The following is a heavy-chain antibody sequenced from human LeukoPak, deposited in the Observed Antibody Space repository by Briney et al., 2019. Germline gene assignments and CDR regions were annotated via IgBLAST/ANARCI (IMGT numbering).Heavy chain of an antibody. CDR2: INPSGGST. V-gene: IGHV1-46*01. J-gene: IGHJ4*02. Sequence: ASVKVSCKASGYTFTSYYMHWVRQAPGQGLEWMGIINPSGGSTSYAQKFQGRVTMTRDTSTSTAYMELRSLRSDDTAVYYCARDPPRHYDILTGYGDYWGQGTLVTVSS. CDR1: GYTFTSYY. D-gene: IGHD3-9*01. CDR3: ARDPPRHYDILTGYGDY.